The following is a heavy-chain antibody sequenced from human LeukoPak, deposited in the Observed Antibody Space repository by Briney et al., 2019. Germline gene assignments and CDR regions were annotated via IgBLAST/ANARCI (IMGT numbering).Heavy chain of an antibody. CDR3: AKDSPMVAATGL. Sequence: PGGSLRLSCAASGFTFSSFGMSWVRQAPGKGLEWVTSISGSGVSTYYADSVKGRFTISRDNSKNSLYLQMNSLRAEDTAVYYCAKDSPMVAATGLWGQGTLVTVSS. J-gene: IGHJ4*02. D-gene: IGHD2-15*01. CDR2: ISGSGVST. CDR1: GFTFSSFG. V-gene: IGHV3-23*01.